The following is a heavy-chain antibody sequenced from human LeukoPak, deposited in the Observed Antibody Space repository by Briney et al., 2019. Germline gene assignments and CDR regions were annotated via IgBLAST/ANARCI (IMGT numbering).Heavy chain of an antibody. CDR3: ARGKGWSGGSWYTNQIWFDP. Sequence: PSETLSLTCAVYGWSFSGYYWSWIRQPPGKGLEWIGEINHSGSTNYNPSLKSRVTISVDTSKNQFSLEMSSVNAPETGVYYWARGKGWSGGSWYTNQIWFDPWGQGTLVTVSS. V-gene: IGHV4-34*01. J-gene: IGHJ5*02. CDR1: GWSFSGYY. CDR2: INHSGST. D-gene: IGHD2-15*01.